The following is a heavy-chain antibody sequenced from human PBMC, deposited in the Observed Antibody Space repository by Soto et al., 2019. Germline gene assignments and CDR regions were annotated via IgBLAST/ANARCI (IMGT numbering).Heavy chain of an antibody. CDR3: SRHYCSGGSCYYYGMDV. Sequence: SSGTPSLTRPFSGGSISSYYWRWGRQPPGEGLEWIGYIYYSGSANYNPSLKSRVTISVDTSKNQFSLKLSSVTAADTAVYYCSRHYCSGGSCYYYGMDVWGQGTTVTVSS. J-gene: IGHJ6*02. V-gene: IGHV4-59*08. CDR1: GGSISSYY. D-gene: IGHD2-15*01. CDR2: IYYSGSA.